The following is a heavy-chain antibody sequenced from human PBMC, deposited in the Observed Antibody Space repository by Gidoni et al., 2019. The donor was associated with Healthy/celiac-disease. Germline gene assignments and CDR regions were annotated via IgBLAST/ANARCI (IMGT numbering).Heavy chain of an antibody. CDR1: GYSFTSYW. J-gene: IGHJ5*02. V-gene: IGHV5-51*01. CDR2: IYPGDSDT. D-gene: IGHD3-9*01. CDR3: ARPNPRRYYDIGFDP. Sequence: EVQLVQSGAEVKKPGESLKISGKGSGYSFTSYWIGWVRQMPGKGLEWMGTIYPGDSDTRYSPSFQGQVTISADKSISTAYLQWSSLKASDTAMYYCARPNPRRYYDIGFDPWGQGTLVTVSS.